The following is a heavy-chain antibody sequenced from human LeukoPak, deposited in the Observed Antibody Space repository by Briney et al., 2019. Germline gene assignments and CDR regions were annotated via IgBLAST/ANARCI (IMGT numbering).Heavy chain of an antibody. CDR1: GFTVSSNY. V-gene: IGHV3-53*01. CDR3: AKARYTNGWDYFDY. Sequence: GGSLRLSCAASGFTVSSNYMSWVRQAPGKGLEWVSVIYSGGSTYYADSVKGRFTISRDDSKNTLYLQMNSLRAEDTATYFCAKARYTNGWDYFDYWRLGTLVTVSS. D-gene: IGHD6-19*01. CDR2: IYSGGST. J-gene: IGHJ4*02.